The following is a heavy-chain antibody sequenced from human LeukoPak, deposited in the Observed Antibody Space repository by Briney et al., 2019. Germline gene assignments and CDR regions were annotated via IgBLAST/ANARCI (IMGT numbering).Heavy chain of an antibody. CDR3: AKSESSGWPIDAFDI. V-gene: IGHV3-9*03. D-gene: IGHD6-19*01. Sequence: GRSLRLSCAASGFTFSSYAMHWVRQAPGKGLEWVSGISWNSGSIGYADSVKGRFTISRDNAKNSLYLQMNSLRAEDMALYYCAKSESSGWPIDAFDIWGQGTMVTVSS. CDR2: ISWNSGSI. J-gene: IGHJ3*02. CDR1: GFTFSSYA.